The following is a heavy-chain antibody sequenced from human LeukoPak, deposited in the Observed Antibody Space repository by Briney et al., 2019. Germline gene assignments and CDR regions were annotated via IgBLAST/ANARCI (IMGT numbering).Heavy chain of an antibody. Sequence: PGGSLRLSCAASGITVSNYGMSWVRQAPGKGLEWVAGISGSGGSTNYADSVKGRFTLSRDNPRNTLYLQMNSLRAEDTAVYFCAKRGVVIRVILVGFHKEAYYFDSWGQGALVTVSS. CDR2: ISGSGGST. V-gene: IGHV3-23*01. CDR3: AKRGVVIRVILVGFHKEAYYFDS. D-gene: IGHD3-22*01. J-gene: IGHJ4*02. CDR1: GITVSNYG.